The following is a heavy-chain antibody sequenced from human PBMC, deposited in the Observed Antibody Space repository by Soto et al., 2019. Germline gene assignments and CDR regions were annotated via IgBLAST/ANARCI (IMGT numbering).Heavy chain of an antibody. CDR1: GYTFTSYG. CDR2: ISAYNGNT. J-gene: IGHJ6*02. Sequence: ASVKVSCKASGYTFTSYGISWVRQAPGQGLEWMGWISAYNGNTNYAQKLQGRVTMTTDTSTSTAYMELRSLRPDDTAVYYCAREHNRNEEHYYYYYGMDVWGQGTTVTVSS. V-gene: IGHV1-18*01. D-gene: IGHD1-20*01. CDR3: AREHNRNEEHYYYYYGMDV.